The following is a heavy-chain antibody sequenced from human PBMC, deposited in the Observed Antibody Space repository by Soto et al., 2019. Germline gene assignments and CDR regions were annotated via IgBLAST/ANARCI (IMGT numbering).Heavy chain of an antibody. J-gene: IGHJ3*02. CDR3: AREMGITMIVVVTDNDAFDI. CDR1: GFTFSSYS. V-gene: IGHV3-21*01. CDR2: ISSSSSYI. Sequence: PGGSLRLSCAASGFTFSSYSMNWVRQAPGKGLEWVSSISSSSSYIYYADSVKGRFTISRDNAKNSLYLQMNSLRAEDTAVYYCAREMGITMIVVVTDNDAFDIWSQGTMVTV. D-gene: IGHD3-22*01.